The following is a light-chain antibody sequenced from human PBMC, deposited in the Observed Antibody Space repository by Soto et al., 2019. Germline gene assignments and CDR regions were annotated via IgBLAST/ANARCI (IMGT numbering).Light chain of an antibody. CDR2: STS. J-gene: IGKJ5*01. V-gene: IGKV4-1*01. CDR1: QSLLSGADNKNY. CDR3: QQYYGRPIT. Sequence: DIVMTQSPDSLAVSLGERATIDCKSSQSLLSGADNKNYLAWFRQKPGQPPKLLIHSTSTREYGVPDRITGSGSGTDFTLTISSLQAEDVAVYYCQQYYGRPITFGQGTRLEMK.